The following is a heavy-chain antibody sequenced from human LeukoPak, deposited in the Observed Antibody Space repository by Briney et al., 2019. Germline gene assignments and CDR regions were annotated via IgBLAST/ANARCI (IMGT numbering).Heavy chain of an antibody. CDR1: GFTFSSYG. CDR2: ISYDGSNK. D-gene: IGHD3-16*01. J-gene: IGHJ3*02. CDR3: AKEWGAFDI. V-gene: IGHV3-30*18. Sequence: GGSLRLSCAAPGFTFSSYGMRWVRQAPGKGLEWVAVISYDGSNKYYADSVKGRVTISRDNSKNTLYLQMNSLRAEDTAVYYCAKEWGAFDIWGQGTMVTVSS.